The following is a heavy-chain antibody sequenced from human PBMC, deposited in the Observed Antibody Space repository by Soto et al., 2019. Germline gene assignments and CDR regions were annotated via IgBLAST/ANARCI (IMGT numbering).Heavy chain of an antibody. Sequence: EVQLVASGGGLVKPGGSLRLSCAASGFTFNTYDMNWVRQAPGKGLEWVSSITTSSAYIYYPDSLKGRITISRDNAKNSLFLQMNSLRAEDTAVYYCVRSGTARLLRHSWFDTWGQGTLVTVSS. V-gene: IGHV3-21*01. CDR3: VRSGTARLLRHSWFDT. J-gene: IGHJ5*02. CDR1: GFTFNTYD. D-gene: IGHD2-21*01. CDR2: ITTSSAYI.